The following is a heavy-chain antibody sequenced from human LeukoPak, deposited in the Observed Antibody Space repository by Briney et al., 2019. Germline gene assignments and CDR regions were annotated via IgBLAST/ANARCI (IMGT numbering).Heavy chain of an antibody. CDR1: GYTLTELS. Sequence: ASVKVSCKVSGYTLTELSMHWVRQAPGKGLEWMGGFDPEDGETIYAQKFQGRVTMTRDTSTSTVYMELSSLRSEDTAVYYCAREVRAPSSSWWGSSYYFDYWGQGTLVTVSS. V-gene: IGHV1-24*01. CDR3: AREVRAPSSSWWGSSYYFDY. J-gene: IGHJ4*02. D-gene: IGHD6-13*01. CDR2: FDPEDGET.